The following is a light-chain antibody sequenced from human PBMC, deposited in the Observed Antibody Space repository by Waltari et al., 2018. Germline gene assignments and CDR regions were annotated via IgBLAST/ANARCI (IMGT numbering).Light chain of an antibody. V-gene: IGLV3-19*01. J-gene: IGLJ2*01. CDR3: NSRDSSGNHLV. Sequence: SSELTQDPAVSVALGQTVRLTCQGASLRSYYARWYHREPGQAPVLVIYGKNNRPSGIPDRFSGSSSGNTASLTITGAQAEDEADYYCNSRDSSGNHLVFGGGTKLTVL. CDR1: SLRSYY. CDR2: GKN.